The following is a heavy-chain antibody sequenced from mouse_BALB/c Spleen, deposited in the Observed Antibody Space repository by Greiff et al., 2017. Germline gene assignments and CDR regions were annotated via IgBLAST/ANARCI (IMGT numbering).Heavy chain of an antibody. Sequence: EVQLVESGGGLVQPGGSRKLSCAASGFTFSDYGMAWVRQAPGKGPEWVAFISNLAYSIYYADTVTGRFTISRENAKNTLYLEMSSLRSEDTAMYYCAREGYGNFDSWGQGTTLTVSS. CDR3: AREGYGNFDS. CDR2: ISNLAYSI. D-gene: IGHD2-1*01. J-gene: IGHJ2*01. CDR1: GFTFSDYG. V-gene: IGHV5-15*02.